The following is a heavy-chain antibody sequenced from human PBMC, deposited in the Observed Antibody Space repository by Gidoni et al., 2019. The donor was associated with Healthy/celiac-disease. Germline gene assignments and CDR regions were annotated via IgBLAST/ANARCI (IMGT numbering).Heavy chain of an antibody. V-gene: IGHV1-2*02. Sequence: HVQLVQYGAVVKTPGASVKVSCNASGSNFTGYYRPWVRTAPGIWLDWMGWINPNSCGTNYAQKVQGVVTMTRETSISTAYMELSKLRSDNTAVYYCARDRGSGYPQGAWFDPWGQGTLVTVSS. J-gene: IGHJ5*02. CDR2: INPNSCGT. CDR3: ARDRGSGYPQGAWFDP. D-gene: IGHD5-12*01. CDR1: GSNFTGYY.